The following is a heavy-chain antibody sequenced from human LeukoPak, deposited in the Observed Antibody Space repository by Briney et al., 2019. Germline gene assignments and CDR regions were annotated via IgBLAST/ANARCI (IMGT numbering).Heavy chain of an antibody. CDR1: GFTFSTYG. D-gene: IGHD3-22*01. J-gene: IGHJ6*02. CDR3: AKPRDKYDSSPPYYAMDV. CDR2: ISYGGNNN. Sequence: GGSLRLSCAASGFTFSTYGMHWVRQAPGKGLEWVAIISYGGNNNYYADSVKGRFTSSRDNSKNTLYLQMNSLRAEDTAVYYCAKPRDKYDSSPPYYAMDVWGQGTTVTVSS. V-gene: IGHV3-30*18.